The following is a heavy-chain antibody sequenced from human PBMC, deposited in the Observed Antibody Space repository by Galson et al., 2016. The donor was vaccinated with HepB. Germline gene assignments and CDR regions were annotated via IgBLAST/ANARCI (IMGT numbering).Heavy chain of an antibody. V-gene: IGHV3-48*01. D-gene: IGHD1-26*01. CDR3: AKEVGTVHPSNWFDP. J-gene: IGHJ5*02. Sequence: SLRLSCAASGFTFSSYSMNWVSQAPGKGLEWISYIGSSSATIFYADSVKGRFTISRDNAKNSLYLQMNSLRAEDTAVYYCAKEVGTVHPSNWFDPWGQGTLVTVSS. CDR2: IGSSSATI. CDR1: GFTFSSYS.